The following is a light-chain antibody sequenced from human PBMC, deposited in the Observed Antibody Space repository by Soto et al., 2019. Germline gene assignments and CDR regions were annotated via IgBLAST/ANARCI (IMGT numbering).Light chain of an antibody. Sequence: DIQMTQSPSSLSASVGDRVTITCRASQSISSYLNWYQQKPGKAPKLLIYAASSLQSGVPSRFSASGSGTDLPLTIRILHFNFFESYYCKDIYSSPITCGQGT. V-gene: IGKV1-39*01. J-gene: IGKJ5*01. CDR2: AAS. CDR3: KDIYSSPIT. CDR1: QSISSY.